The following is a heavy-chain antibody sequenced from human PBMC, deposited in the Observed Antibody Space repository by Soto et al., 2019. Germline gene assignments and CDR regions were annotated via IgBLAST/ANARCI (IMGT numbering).Heavy chain of an antibody. D-gene: IGHD3-22*01. CDR1: GYTFTSYY. CDR2: INPSGGST. V-gene: IGHV1-46*03. CDR3: AREGYSYYDSSGYYYFDY. J-gene: IGHJ4*02. Sequence: ASVKVSCKASGYTFTSYYMHWVRQAPGQGLEWMGIINPSGGSTSYAQKFQGRVTMTRDTSTSTVYMELSSLRSEDTAVYYCAREGYSYYDSSGYYYFDYWGQGTLVTVSS.